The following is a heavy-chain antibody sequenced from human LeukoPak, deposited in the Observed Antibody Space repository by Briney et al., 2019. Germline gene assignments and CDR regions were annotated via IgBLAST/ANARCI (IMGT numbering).Heavy chain of an antibody. D-gene: IGHD5-24*01. V-gene: IGHV4-34*01. CDR1: GGSFSGYY. J-gene: IGHJ4*02. CDR3: ARGRGKMAKFDY. Sequence: SETLSLTCAVYGGSFSGYYWSWIRQPPGKGLEWIGEINHSGSTNYNPSLKGRVTISVDTSKNQFSLKLSSATAADTAVYYCARGRGKMAKFDYWGQGTLVTVSS. CDR2: INHSGST.